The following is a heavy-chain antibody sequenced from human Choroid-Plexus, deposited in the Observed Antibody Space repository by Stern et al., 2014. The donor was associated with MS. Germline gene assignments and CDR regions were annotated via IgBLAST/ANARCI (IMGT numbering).Heavy chain of an antibody. D-gene: IGHD2/OR15-2a*01. J-gene: IGHJ5*02. Sequence: VQLVESGGGVVQPGRPLRLSCVASGFTFXSCAMHWVRQAPGKGLEWVAGVSYDGSNKYYADSVKGRFTISRDNSQNTLYMQMSSLRPEDTAVYYCAKDRQYLTYFFDHWGQGSLVTVSS. CDR2: VSYDGSNK. CDR3: AKDRQYLTYFFDH. CDR1: GFTFXSCA. V-gene: IGHV3-30*18.